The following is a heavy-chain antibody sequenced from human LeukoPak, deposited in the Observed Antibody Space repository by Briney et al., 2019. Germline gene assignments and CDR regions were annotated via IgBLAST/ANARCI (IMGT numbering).Heavy chain of an antibody. CDR2: INPNSGGT. CDR3: AREARKGTTGTTVDY. Sequence: GASVKVSCKASGYTFTGYYMHWVRLAPGQGLEWKGWINPNSGGTNYAQKFQGRVPMTRDTSISTAYMELSRLRSDDTAVYYCAREARKGTTGTTVDYWGQGTLVTVSS. D-gene: IGHD1-1*01. J-gene: IGHJ4*02. V-gene: IGHV1-2*02. CDR1: GYTFTGYY.